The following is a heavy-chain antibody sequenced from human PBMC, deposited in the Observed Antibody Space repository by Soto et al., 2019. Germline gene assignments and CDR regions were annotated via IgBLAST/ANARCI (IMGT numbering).Heavy chain of an antibody. CDR3: ARHAFFSTYGCNSSGMDG. Sequence: PGESLKISWHASAHRATYYSINWVLQVSWGGLDWMGRIDPSGSYTKYSPSFQGHVTFSADKSISTAYLQGRSLRASQTSAYYCARHAFFSTYGCNSSGMDGWGQGSTVTVSS. D-gene: IGHD3-16*01. J-gene: IGHJ6*02. CDR1: AHRATYYS. V-gene: IGHV5-10-1*01. CDR2: IDPSGSYT.